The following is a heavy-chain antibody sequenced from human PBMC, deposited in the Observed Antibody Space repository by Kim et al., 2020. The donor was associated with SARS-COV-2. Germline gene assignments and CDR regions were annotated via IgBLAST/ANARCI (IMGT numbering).Heavy chain of an antibody. Sequence: SVKVSCKASGGTFSSYAISWVRQAPGQGLEWMGRIIPILGIANYAQKFQGRVTITADKSTSTAYMELSSLRSEDTAVYYCARDQSPYIVVVVAANWYFD. J-gene: IGHJ2*01. CDR2: IIPILGIA. D-gene: IGHD2-15*01. CDR1: GGTFSSYA. CDR3: ARDQSPYIVVVVAANWYFD. V-gene: IGHV1-69*04.